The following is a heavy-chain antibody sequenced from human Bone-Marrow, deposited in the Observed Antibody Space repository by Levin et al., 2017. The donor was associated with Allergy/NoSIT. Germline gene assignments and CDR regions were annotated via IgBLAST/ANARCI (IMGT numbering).Heavy chain of an antibody. CDR2: ISNSGST. V-gene: IGHV4-30-4*01. D-gene: IGHD3-3*01. Sequence: PSETLSLTCSVSGGSIRSGDDYWSWIRQPPGEGLDWIGSISNSGSTYYNPSLKSLLTISVDTSQNQISLKLRYVTDADTAVYYGARTGGTLLEWPAYDYWGQGALVTVSS. J-gene: IGHJ4*02. CDR1: GGSIRSGDDY. CDR3: ARTGGTLLEWPAYDY.